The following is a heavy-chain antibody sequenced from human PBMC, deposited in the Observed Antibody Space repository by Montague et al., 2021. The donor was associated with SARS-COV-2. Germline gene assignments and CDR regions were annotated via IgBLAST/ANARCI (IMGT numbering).Heavy chain of an antibody. CDR1: GYSISSSN. CDR3: AREITMVRGVTLDY. V-gene: IGHV3-21*01. CDR2: ISSSSSYI. D-gene: IGHD3-10*01. J-gene: IGHJ4*02. Sequence: ETLSLTCTVSGYSISSSNYYWGWIRQAPGKGLEWVSSISSSSSYIYYADSVKGRFTISRDNAKNSLYLQMNSLRAEDTAVYYCAREITMVRGVTLDYWGQGTLVTVSS.